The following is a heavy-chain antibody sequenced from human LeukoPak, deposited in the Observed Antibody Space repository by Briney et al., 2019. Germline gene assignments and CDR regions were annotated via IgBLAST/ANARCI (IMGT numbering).Heavy chain of an antibody. CDR3: ARGDSSSWPD. Sequence: PSETLSLTCTVSGYSISSGYYWGWIRQAPGKGLEWIGSIYNSGSTYYNPSLKSRVTISVDMSKNQFSLKLSSVTAADTAVYYCARGDSSSWPDWGQGTLVTVSS. CDR2: IYNSGST. D-gene: IGHD6-13*01. J-gene: IGHJ4*02. V-gene: IGHV4-38-2*02. CDR1: GYSISSGYY.